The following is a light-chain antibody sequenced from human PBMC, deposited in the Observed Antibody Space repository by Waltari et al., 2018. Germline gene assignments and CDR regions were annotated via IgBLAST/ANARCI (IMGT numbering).Light chain of an antibody. J-gene: IGKJ4*01. CDR2: GAS. Sequence: EIVLTQSPGTLSWSPGERATLSCRASQSVSSISLTWYQQKPGQAPRLLIYGASSRATGIPDRFSGSGSGTDFALTISRLEPEDFAVYYCQQYDGIVLTFGGGTKVEI. V-gene: IGKV3-20*01. CDR3: QQYDGIVLT. CDR1: QSVSSIS.